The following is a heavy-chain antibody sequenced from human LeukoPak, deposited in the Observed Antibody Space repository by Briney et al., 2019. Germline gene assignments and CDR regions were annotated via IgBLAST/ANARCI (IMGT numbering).Heavy chain of an antibody. V-gene: IGHV1-69*13. Sequence: SVKVSCKASGYTFTSYAMNWVRQAPGQGLEWMGGIIPIFGTANYAQKFQGRVTITADESTSTAYMELSSLRSEDTAVYYCARVGGITMVRGRFDPWGQGTLVTVSS. D-gene: IGHD3-10*01. CDR2: IIPIFGTA. J-gene: IGHJ5*02. CDR3: ARVGGITMVRGRFDP. CDR1: GYTFTSYA.